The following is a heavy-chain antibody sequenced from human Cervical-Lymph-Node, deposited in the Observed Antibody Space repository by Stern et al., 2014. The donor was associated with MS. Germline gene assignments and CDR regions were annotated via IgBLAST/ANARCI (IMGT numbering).Heavy chain of an antibody. D-gene: IGHD5-12*01. J-gene: IGHJ6*02. CDR2: ILPLVNDP. V-gene: IGHV1-69*09. CDR3: ARSEGIGALEWLYGMDV. Sequence: QLVQSGAEVRKPGSSVKVSCKASGGSSNSQTIIWVRQAPGQGLEWLGRILPLVNDPNYARRFQGRPTLSAARPTHTAHLELGSLRSEVTAVYDCARSEGIGALEWLYGMDVGGQGTTVIVSS. CDR1: GGSSNSQT.